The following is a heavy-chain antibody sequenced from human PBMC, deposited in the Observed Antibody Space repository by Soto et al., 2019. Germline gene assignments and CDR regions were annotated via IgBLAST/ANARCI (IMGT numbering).Heavy chain of an antibody. D-gene: IGHD3-3*01. V-gene: IGHV3-23*01. CDR2: ISHDGGST. J-gene: IGHJ5*02. Sequence: GGSLRLSCAASGFTFSNYWMHWVRQVPGRGLVWVSRISHDGGSTYYADSVKGRFTISRDNSKNTLYLQMNSLRAEDTAVYYCAKPSFGVVTRSLFDPWGQGTLVTVSS. CDR3: AKPSFGVVTRSLFDP. CDR1: GFTFSNYW.